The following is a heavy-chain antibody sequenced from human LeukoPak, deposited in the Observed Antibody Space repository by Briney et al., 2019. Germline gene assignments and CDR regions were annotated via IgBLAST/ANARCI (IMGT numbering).Heavy chain of an antibody. CDR2: IIPIFGTA. Sequence: GASVKVSCKASGYTFTSYAISWVRQAPGQGLEWMGGIIPIFGTANYAQKFQGRVTITADESTSTAYMELSRLRSDDTAVYYCAREGSHSSGWLKGSNWFDPWGQGTLVTVSS. J-gene: IGHJ5*02. CDR3: AREGSHSSGWLKGSNWFDP. D-gene: IGHD6-19*01. V-gene: IGHV1-69*13. CDR1: GYTFTSYA.